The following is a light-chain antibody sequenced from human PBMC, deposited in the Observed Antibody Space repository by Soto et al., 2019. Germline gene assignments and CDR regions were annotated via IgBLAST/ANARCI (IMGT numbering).Light chain of an antibody. CDR1: QSVSSSF. CDR2: GAS. J-gene: IGKJ4*01. V-gene: IGKV3-20*01. CDR3: QQYDSSPLT. Sequence: EIVLTQSPGTLSLSPGERATLSCRASQSVSSSFLAWYQQKPGQAPRLLIYGASSRATGIPDRFSGSGSGXXXTLTISRLEPEDVAVYYCQQYDSSPLTFGGGTKVEI.